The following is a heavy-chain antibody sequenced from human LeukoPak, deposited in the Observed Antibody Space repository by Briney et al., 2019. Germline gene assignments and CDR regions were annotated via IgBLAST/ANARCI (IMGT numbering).Heavy chain of an antibody. D-gene: IGHD3-9*01. V-gene: IGHV3-30*19. CDR1: GFTFSSYG. Sequence: PGGSLRLSCAASGFTFSSYGMHWVRQAPGKGLEWVAFISYNGSNKFYADSVKGRFTISRDNSKNTLYLQMNSLRAEDTAVYFCASPVAYYDILTGYKYWGQGTLVTVSS. CDR2: ISYNGSNK. CDR3: ASPVAYYDILTGYKY. J-gene: IGHJ4*02.